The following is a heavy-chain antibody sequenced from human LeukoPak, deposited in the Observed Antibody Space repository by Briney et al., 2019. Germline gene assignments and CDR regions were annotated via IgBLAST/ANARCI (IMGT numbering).Heavy chain of an antibody. V-gene: IGHV4-4*02. CDR1: GGSISSSNW. CDR3: ARGEAAAGSWWFDP. CDR2: IYHSGST. J-gene: IGHJ5*02. D-gene: IGHD6-13*01. Sequence: PSETLSLTCAVSGGSISSSNWWSWVRQPPGKGLEWIGEIYHSGSTNYNPSLKSRVTISLDKSENQFSLKLTSVTAADTAIYYCARGEAAAGSWWFDPWGQGTLVTVSS.